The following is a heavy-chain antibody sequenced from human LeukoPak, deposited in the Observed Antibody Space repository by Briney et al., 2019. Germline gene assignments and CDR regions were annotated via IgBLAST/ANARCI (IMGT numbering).Heavy chain of an antibody. CDR3: AKENYGDSTGGRFQH. D-gene: IGHD4-17*01. CDR2: IRYDGSNK. Sequence: GGSLRLSCAASGFTLSSYSMNWVRQAPGKGLEWVAFIRYDGSNKYYADSVKGRFTISRDNSKNTLYLQMNSLRAEDTAVYYCAKENYGDSTGGRFQHWGQGTLVTVSS. J-gene: IGHJ1*01. V-gene: IGHV3-30*02. CDR1: GFTLSSYS.